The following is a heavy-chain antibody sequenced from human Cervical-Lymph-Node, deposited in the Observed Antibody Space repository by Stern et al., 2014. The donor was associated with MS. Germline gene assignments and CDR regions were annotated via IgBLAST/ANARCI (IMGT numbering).Heavy chain of an antibody. CDR3: ARGYSYGSICDY. J-gene: IGHJ4*02. Sequence: QLQLQESGPGLVKPSETLSLTCSISGGSIRSYYWPWIRQPPGKGLEWIGYIYYSGSTNYNPSLKSRVTISVDTSKKQFSLKLSSVTAADTAVYYCARGYSYGSICDYWGQGTLVTVSS. V-gene: IGHV4-59*01. CDR1: GGSIRSYY. CDR2: IYYSGST. D-gene: IGHD5-18*01.